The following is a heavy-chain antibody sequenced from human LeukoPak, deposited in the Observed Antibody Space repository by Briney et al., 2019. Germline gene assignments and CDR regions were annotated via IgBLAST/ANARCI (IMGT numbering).Heavy chain of an antibody. CDR1: GYTFTSYG. Sequence: GASVKVSCKASGYTFTSYGISWVRQAPGQGLEWMGWISAYNGNTNYAQKLQGRVTMTTGTSTSTAYMELRSLRSDDTAVYYCARGSPLVRPPSGYFDYWGQGTLVTVSS. J-gene: IGHJ4*02. D-gene: IGHD6-13*01. CDR3: ARGSPLVRPPSGYFDY. V-gene: IGHV1-18*04. CDR2: ISAYNGNT.